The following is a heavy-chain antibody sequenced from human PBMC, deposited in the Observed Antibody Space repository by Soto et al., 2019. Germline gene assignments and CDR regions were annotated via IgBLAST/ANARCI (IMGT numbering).Heavy chain of an antibody. CDR3: ARIAAAGTSWWFDP. CDR1: GGSISSYY. CDR2: IYYSGST. Sequence: PSETLSLTCTVSGGSISSYYWSWIRQPPGKGLKGIGNIYYSGSTNYNPSLKSRVTISVDTSKNQFSLKLSSVTAADTAVYYCARIAAAGTSWWFDPWGQGTLVTVSS. J-gene: IGHJ5*02. D-gene: IGHD6-13*01. V-gene: IGHV4-59*01.